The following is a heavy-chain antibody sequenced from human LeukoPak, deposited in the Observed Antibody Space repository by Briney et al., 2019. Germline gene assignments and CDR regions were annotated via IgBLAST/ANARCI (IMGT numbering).Heavy chain of an antibody. V-gene: IGHV3-48*03. D-gene: IGHD5-24*01. J-gene: IGHJ6*02. Sequence: GGSLRLSCAASGFTFSSYEMNWVRQAPGQGLEWVSYISSSGSTIYYAGSVKGRFTISRDNAENSLYLQMNSLRAEDTAVYYCARGEEIYNPALKRIGDLLLSGYYGMDVWGQGTTVTVSS. CDR2: ISSSGSTI. CDR1: GFTFSSYE. CDR3: ARGEEIYNPALKRIGDLLLSGYYGMDV.